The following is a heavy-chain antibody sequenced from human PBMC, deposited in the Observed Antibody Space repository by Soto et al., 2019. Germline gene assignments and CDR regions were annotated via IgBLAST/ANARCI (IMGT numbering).Heavy chain of an antibody. CDR3: AATKWDIVATIDDAFDI. D-gene: IGHD5-12*01. J-gene: IGHJ3*02. CDR1: GYTFNTFG. CDR2: INAKNGNA. Sequence: GASVKVSCKASGYTFNTFGISWVRQAPGQGLEWMGWINAKNGNAKYSQKFQGRVTMTRDTSASTAYMELSSLRSEDTAVYYCAATKWDIVATIDDAFDIWGQGTTVTVSS. V-gene: IGHV1-18*01.